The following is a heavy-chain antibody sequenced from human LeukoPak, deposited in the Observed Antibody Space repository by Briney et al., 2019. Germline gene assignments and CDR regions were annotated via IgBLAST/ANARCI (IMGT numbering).Heavy chain of an antibody. Sequence: SETLSLTCAVYGVTFSGSYLSWIRQPPGKGLEWIAEINNSGGTNYNPSVKSRVTISVDTSKNPFSLKLSTVTAADTAVYYWARGPYCDHHRAFDNWGQGTLVTASS. CDR2: INNSGGT. D-gene: IGHD4-17*01. CDR1: GVTFSGSY. J-gene: IGHJ4*02. V-gene: IGHV4-34*01. CDR3: ARGPYCDHHRAFDN.